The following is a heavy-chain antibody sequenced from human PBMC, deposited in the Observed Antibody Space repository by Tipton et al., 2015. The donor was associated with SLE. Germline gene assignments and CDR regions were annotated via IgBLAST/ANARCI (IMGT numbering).Heavy chain of an antibody. J-gene: IGHJ4*02. Sequence: SLRLSCAASGFTFSSYAMSWVRQAPGKGLEWVSAISGSGGSTYYADSVKGRFTISRDNSKNTLYLQMNSLRAEDTAVYYCARDGWGVGAFDYWGQGTLVTVSS. CDR3: ARDGWGVGAFDY. V-gene: IGHV3-23*01. CDR2: ISGSGGST. D-gene: IGHD1-26*01. CDR1: GFTFSSYA.